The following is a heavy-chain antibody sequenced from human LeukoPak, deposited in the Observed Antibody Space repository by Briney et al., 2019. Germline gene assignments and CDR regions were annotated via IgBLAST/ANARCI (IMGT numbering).Heavy chain of an antibody. CDR1: GFTFSSYG. CDR2: ISYDGSNK. J-gene: IGHJ6*02. V-gene: IGHV3-30*18. CDR3: AKAQGIVGATETYYYYGMDV. Sequence: PGRSLRLSCAASGFTFSSYGMHWVRQAPGKGLEWVAVISYDGSNKYYADSVKGRFTISRVNSKNTLYLQMNSLRAEDTAVYYCAKAQGIVGATETYYYYGMDVWGQGTTVTVSS. D-gene: IGHD1-26*01.